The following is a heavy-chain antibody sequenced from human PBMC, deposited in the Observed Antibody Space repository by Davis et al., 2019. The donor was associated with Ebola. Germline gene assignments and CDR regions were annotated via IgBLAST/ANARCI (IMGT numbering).Heavy chain of an antibody. Sequence: GESLKISCAASGFIFRNYEMNWVRQAPGKGLEWISYITHTGSTTFYRDSVQGRFTMSRDNDKKTLYLQMNRLRVEDTAVYYCATLDSSGTFYFDYWGQGTLVIVSA. CDR3: ATLDSSGTFYFDY. CDR2: ITHTGSTT. D-gene: IGHD3-22*01. CDR1: GFIFRNYE. V-gene: IGHV3-48*03. J-gene: IGHJ4*02.